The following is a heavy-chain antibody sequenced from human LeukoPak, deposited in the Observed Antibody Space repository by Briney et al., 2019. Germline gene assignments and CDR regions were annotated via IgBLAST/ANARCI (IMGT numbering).Heavy chain of an antibody. CDR1: GDSISSTNYY. D-gene: IGHD3-16*01. Sequence: PSETLSLTCSVSGDSISSTNYYWGWIRQPPGKGLEWIGSIYYSGSTYYTPSLKSRVTISTDTSKNQFSLNLSSVTAADTALYYCARTFWGRYIDYWGQGTLVTVSS. CDR2: IYYSGST. J-gene: IGHJ4*02. V-gene: IGHV4-39*07. CDR3: ARTFWGRYIDY.